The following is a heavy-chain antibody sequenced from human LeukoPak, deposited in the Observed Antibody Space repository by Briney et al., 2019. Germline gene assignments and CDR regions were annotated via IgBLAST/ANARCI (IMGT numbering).Heavy chain of an antibody. CDR3: ARDYDILSGHQPIDY. Sequence: GSVKVSCKASGYTFTNFRISWVRQAPGQGLEWMGWISAYNGNTNYAQKFQGRVTMTTGTSTTTAYMDLRSLRSDDTAVYYCARDYDILSGHQPIDYWGKGTLVSVSS. V-gene: IGHV1-18*01. CDR2: ISAYNGNT. J-gene: IGHJ4*02. D-gene: IGHD3-9*01. CDR1: GYTFTNFR.